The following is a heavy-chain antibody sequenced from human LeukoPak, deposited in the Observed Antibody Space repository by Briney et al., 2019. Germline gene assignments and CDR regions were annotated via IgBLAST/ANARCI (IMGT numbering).Heavy chain of an antibody. CDR1: GGTFSNYA. J-gene: IGHJ6*03. V-gene: IGHV1-69*05. D-gene: IGHD6-19*01. Sequence: GSSVKVSCKASGGTFSNYAISWVRQPPGQGLEWMGGIIPIFGTANYAQKFQGRVTITTDESTSTAYMELSSLRSEDTAVYYCARDLAAVAGTGYYYYMDVWGKGTTVTVSS. CDR3: ARDLAAVAGTGYYYYMDV. CDR2: IIPIFGTA.